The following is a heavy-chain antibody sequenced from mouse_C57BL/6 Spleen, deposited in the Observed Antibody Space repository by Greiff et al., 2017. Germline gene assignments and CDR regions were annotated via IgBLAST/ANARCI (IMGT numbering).Heavy chain of an antibody. J-gene: IGHJ1*03. CDR3: ARGTSWDGYFDG. CDR1: GYSIPSGYY. CDR2: ISYDGSN. D-gene: IGHD4-1*01. Sequence: EVKLQESGPGLVKPSQSLSLTCSVTGYSIPSGYYWNWLRQFPGNKLEWMCYISYDGSNNYNPSLKNRISITRTTSKNQFFLKLNSVTTEDTATYYCARGTSWDGYFDGWGTGTTVTVSS. V-gene: IGHV3-6*01.